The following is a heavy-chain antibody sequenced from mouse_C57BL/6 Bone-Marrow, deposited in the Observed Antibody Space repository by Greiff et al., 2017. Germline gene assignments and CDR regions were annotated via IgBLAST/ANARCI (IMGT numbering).Heavy chain of an antibody. CDR3: ARPGSSRFDY. V-gene: IGHV1-59*01. CDR1: GYTFTSYW. D-gene: IGHD1-1*01. Sequence: QVQLQQPGAELVRPGTSVKLSCKASGYTFTSYWMHWVKQRPGQGLEWIGVIDPSDSYTNYNQKFKGKATLTVDTSSSTAYMQLSSLTSEDSAVCDSARPGSSRFDYWGQGTTLTVSS. CDR2: IDPSDSYT. J-gene: IGHJ2*01.